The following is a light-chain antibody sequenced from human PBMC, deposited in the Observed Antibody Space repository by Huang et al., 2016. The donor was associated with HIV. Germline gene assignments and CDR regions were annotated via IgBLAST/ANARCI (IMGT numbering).Light chain of an antibody. CDR2: DAS. CDR3: QQYNNWPLT. Sequence: EIVMTQSPATLSVSPGERVTLYCRASQRISYNLAWYQQKPGQAPTLLIYDASTRATGIPARFSGGGSGTEFTLTISSLQSEDFAVYSGQQYNNWPLTFGGGTKVEIK. V-gene: IGKV3-15*01. J-gene: IGKJ4*01. CDR1: QRISYN.